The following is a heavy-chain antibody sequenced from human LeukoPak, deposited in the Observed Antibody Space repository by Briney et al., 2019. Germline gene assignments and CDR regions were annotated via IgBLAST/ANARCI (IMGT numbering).Heavy chain of an antibody. V-gene: IGHV4-61*02. D-gene: IGHD2-2*02. CDR3: ARGDCSSTSCYTDYYYYYMDV. CDR2: IYTSGST. Sequence: SETLSLTCTVSGGSISSGGYYWSWIRQPAGKGLEWIGRIYTSGSTNYNPSLKSRVTMSVDTSKNQFSLKLSSVTAADTAVYYCARGDCSSTSCYTDYYYYYMDVWGKGTTVTVSS. J-gene: IGHJ6*03. CDR1: GGSISSGGYY.